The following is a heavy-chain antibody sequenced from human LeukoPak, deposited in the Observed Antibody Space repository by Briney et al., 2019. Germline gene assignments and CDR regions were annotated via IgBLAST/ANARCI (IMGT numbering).Heavy chain of an antibody. J-gene: IGHJ3*02. CDR1: GGSISSGGNS. V-gene: IGHV4-30-4*07. D-gene: IGHD1-1*01. CDR2: VYYSGST. Sequence: PSETLSLTCAVSGGSISSGGNSWSWIRQPPGKGLEWTGYVYYSGSTYYNPSLKSRIIISVDTSQNQFSLKLSSVTAADTAVYYCARDTGLSNAFDIWGQGTAVTVSS. CDR3: ARDTGLSNAFDI.